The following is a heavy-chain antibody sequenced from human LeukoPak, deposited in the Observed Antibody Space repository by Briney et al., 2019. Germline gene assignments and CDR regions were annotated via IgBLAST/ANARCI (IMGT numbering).Heavy chain of an antibody. CDR1: GGSFSGYY. D-gene: IGHD6-19*01. V-gene: IGHV4-34*01. J-gene: IGHJ4*02. CDR2: IYYSGST. CDR3: ARRPHSSGWGLDY. Sequence: PSETLSLTCAVYGGSFSGYYWSWIRQPPGKGLEWIGSIYYSGSTYYNPSLKSRVTISVDTSKNQFSLKLSSVTAADTAVYYCARRPHSSGWGLDYWGQGTLVTVSS.